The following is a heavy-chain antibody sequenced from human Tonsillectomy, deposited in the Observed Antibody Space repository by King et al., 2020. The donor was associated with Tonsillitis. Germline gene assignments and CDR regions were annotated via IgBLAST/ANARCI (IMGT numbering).Heavy chain of an antibody. V-gene: IGHV3-53*01. CDR3: ARAQGSGWSDYYFDY. J-gene: IGHJ4*02. D-gene: IGHD6-19*01. CDR2: IYSGGST. Sequence: QLVQSGGGLIQPGGSLRLSCAASGFTVSSNHMSWVRQAPGKGLEWVSVIYSGGSTYYADSVKGRFTISRDNSKNTLYLQMNSLRAEDTAVYYCARAQGSGWSDYYFDYWGQGTLVTVSS. CDR1: GFTVSSNH.